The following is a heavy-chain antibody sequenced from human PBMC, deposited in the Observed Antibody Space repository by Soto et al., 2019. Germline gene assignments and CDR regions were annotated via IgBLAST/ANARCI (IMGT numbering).Heavy chain of an antibody. CDR3: ARRWLGLGLSDV. V-gene: IGHV4-39*01. D-gene: IGHD3-9*01. J-gene: IGHJ6*02. CDR2: IYYSGST. Sequence: PSETLSLTCTVSGGSISSSSYYWGWIRQPPGKGLEWIGSIYYSGSTYYNPSLKSRVTISVDTSKNQFSLKLSSVTAADTAVYYCARRWLGLGLSDVWGQGTTVTSP. CDR1: GGSISSSSYY.